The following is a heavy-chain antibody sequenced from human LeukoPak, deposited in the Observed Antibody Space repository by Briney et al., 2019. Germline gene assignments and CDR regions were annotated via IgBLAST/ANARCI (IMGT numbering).Heavy chain of an antibody. Sequence: GGSLRLSCAASGFTFSSYAMSWVRQAPGKGLEWVAVISYDGSNKYYADSVKGRFTISRDNSKNTLYLQMNSLRAEDTAVYYCASPAYYDSSGLLHWGQGTLVTVSS. J-gene: IGHJ4*02. CDR1: GFTFSSYA. D-gene: IGHD3-22*01. V-gene: IGHV3-30-3*01. CDR3: ASPAYYDSSGLLH. CDR2: ISYDGSNK.